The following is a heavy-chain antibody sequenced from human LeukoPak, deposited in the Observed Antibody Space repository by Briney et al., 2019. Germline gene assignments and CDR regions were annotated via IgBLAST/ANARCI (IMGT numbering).Heavy chain of an antibody. CDR1: GYTFTSYA. Sequence: GASVKVSCKASGYTFTSYAMHWVRRAPGQRLEWMGWINAGNGNTKYSQRFQGRVTITRDTSASTAYMELSSLRSEDTAVYYCARDYSSDRSFDYWGQGTLVTVSS. V-gene: IGHV1-3*01. J-gene: IGHJ4*02. D-gene: IGHD6-19*01. CDR3: ARDYSSDRSFDY. CDR2: INAGNGNT.